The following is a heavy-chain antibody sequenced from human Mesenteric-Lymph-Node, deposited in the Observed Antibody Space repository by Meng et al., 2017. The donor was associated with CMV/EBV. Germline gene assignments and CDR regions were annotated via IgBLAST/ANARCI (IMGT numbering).Heavy chain of an antibody. Sequence: CNTSGYSFTNSYIHWMQQAPGQGLEWLGVIYPSAGSTKSAQKFQGRVSMTRDTSTSTVYMELSSLRSEDTAMYYCARVAVGDSFDSWGQGTLVTVSS. CDR2: IYPSAGST. CDR1: GYSFTNSY. D-gene: IGHD3-16*01. CDR3: ARVAVGDSFDS. J-gene: IGHJ4*02. V-gene: IGHV1-46*01.